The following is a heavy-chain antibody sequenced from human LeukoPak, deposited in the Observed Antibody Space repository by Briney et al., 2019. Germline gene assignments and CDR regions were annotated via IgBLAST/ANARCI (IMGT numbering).Heavy chain of an antibody. CDR1: GGSINSGVW. D-gene: IGHD6-13*01. V-gene: IGHV4-61*08. CDR2: IYNSGST. CDR3: ARGVVAAAGRTFDF. J-gene: IGHJ4*02. Sequence: SETLSLTCGVSGGSINSGVWWSWVRQPPGKGLEWIGYIYNSGSTNYNPSLKSRVTISLDTSKNQFSLKLSSVTAADTAVYYCARGVVAAAGRTFDFWGQGTLVTVSS.